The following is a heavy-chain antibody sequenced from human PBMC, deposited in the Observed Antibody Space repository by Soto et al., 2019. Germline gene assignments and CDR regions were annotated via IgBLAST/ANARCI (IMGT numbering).Heavy chain of an antibody. D-gene: IGHD3-10*01. CDR1: GFTFSSYG. CDR3: AKDPTMAVDRRSGY. CDR2: ISFDGSNT. Sequence: QVQLVESGGGVVQPGRSLRLSCAASGFTFSSYGMHWVRQAPAKGLEWVSVISFDGSNTYYADSVKGRFTISRDNSKNTLYLQMSSLRPEDRAVYYCAKDPTMAVDRRSGYWGQGTLVIVSS. J-gene: IGHJ4*02. V-gene: IGHV3-30*18.